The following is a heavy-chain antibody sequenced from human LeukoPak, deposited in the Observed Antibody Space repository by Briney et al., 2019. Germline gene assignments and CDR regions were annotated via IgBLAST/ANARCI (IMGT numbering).Heavy chain of an antibody. CDR1: GGSISSSSYY. J-gene: IGHJ3*02. V-gene: IGHV4-39*01. Sequence: SETLSLTCTVSGGSISSSSYYWGWIRQPPGKGLEWIGSIYYSGSTCYNPSLKSRVTISVDTSKNQFSLKLSSVTAADTAVYYCATNYCSGGSCYSEGAFDIWGQGTMVTVSS. CDR2: IYYSGST. CDR3: ATNYCSGGSCYSEGAFDI. D-gene: IGHD2-15*01.